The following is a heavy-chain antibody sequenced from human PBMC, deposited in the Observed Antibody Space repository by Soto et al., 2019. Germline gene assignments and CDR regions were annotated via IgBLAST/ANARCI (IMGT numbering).Heavy chain of an antibody. D-gene: IGHD2-8*02. CDR1: GFTFSSYW. Sequence: GGSLRLSCAASGFTFSSYWMSWVRQAPGKGLEWVANIKQDGSEKYYVGSVKGRFTISRDNAKNSLYLQMNSLRAEVTAVYYWAREETSSLTENYYYYGMDVWGQGTTVTVSS. CDR2: IKQDGSEK. V-gene: IGHV3-7*05. J-gene: IGHJ6*02. CDR3: AREETSSLTENYYYYGMDV.